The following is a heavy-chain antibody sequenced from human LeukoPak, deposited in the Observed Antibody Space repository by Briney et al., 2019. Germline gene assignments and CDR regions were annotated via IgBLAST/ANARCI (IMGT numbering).Heavy chain of an antibody. V-gene: IGHV3-53*01. D-gene: IGHD5-24*01. J-gene: IGHJ3*02. CDR1: GFTVSSYY. CDR2: MYGGGST. CDR3: ARARSWPEHAFDI. Sequence: GGSLRLSCAASGFTVSSYYMSWVREDPGKGLVWVSIMYGGGSTSYADSVKGRFTLSRDTSKNHLYLQMNSLRAEDTAVYYCARARSWPEHAFDIWGQGTMVTVSS.